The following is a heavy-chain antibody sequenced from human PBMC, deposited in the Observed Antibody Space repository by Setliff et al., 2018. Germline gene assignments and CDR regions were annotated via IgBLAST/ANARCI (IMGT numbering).Heavy chain of an antibody. CDR1: GYTFTSYD. V-gene: IGHV1-8*03. CDR3: ARGRRGTYDFWRSYSTWFYP. D-gene: IGHD3-3*01. Sequence: GASVKVSCKASGYTFTSYDINWVRQATGQGLEWMGWMNPNSGNTGYAQKFQGRVTITRNTSISTAYMELSSLRSEDTAVYYCARGRRGTYDFWRSYSTWFYPFGQGTLVTVS. CDR2: MNPNSGNT. J-gene: IGHJ5*02.